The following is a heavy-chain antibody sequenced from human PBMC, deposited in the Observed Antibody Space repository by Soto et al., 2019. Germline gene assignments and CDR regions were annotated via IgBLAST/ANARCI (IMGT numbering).Heavy chain of an antibody. CDR2: INPNSGGT. V-gene: IGHV1-2*02. D-gene: IGHD3-10*01. Sequence: ASVKVSCKASGYTFTGYYMHWVRQAPGQGLEWMGWINPNSGGTNYAQKFQGRVTMTRDTSISTAYMELSRLRSDDTAVCYCAREIFTMVRGVIIQDYGMDVWGQGTTVTVSS. CDR1: GYTFTGYY. J-gene: IGHJ6*02. CDR3: AREIFTMVRGVIIQDYGMDV.